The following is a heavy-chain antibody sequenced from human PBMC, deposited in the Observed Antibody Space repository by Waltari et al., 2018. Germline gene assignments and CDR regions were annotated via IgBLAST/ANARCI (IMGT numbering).Heavy chain of an antibody. CDR1: GFTFSSYS. CDR3: ARGYDSSGLNFDY. J-gene: IGHJ4*02. Sequence: EVQLVESGGGLVKPGGSLRLSCAASGFTFSSYSMNWVRQAPGKGLEWVSSISSSSSYIYHADSVKGRFTISRDNAKNSLYLQMNSLRAEDTAVYYCARGYDSSGLNFDYWGQGTLVTVSS. D-gene: IGHD3-22*01. CDR2: ISSSSSYI. V-gene: IGHV3-21*01.